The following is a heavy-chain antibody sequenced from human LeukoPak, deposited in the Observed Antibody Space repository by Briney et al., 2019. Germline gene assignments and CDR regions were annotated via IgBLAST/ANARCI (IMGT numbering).Heavy chain of an antibody. Sequence: SETLSLTCTVSDDSISSYYWSWIRQPPGKGLEWIGYRYYSGSTNSNPSLKSRVTLSIGTSKNQLSLKLASVTAADTAVYYCARHFGGYGYAIFDCWGQGTLVTVSS. CDR3: ARHFGGYGYAIFDC. D-gene: IGHD5-18*01. CDR1: DDSISSYY. CDR2: RYYSGST. J-gene: IGHJ4*02. V-gene: IGHV4-59*08.